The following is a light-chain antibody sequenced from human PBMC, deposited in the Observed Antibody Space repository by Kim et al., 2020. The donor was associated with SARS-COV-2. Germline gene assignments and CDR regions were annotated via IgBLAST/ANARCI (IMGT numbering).Light chain of an antibody. Sequence: EILITQSPATLSVSPGDSATLSCRASQSVYSNLAWYQQKPGQPPRLLIYGASTRATGIPARFSGSGSGTEFTLTISSLQSGDFAVYYCQQYNNWPPWTFGQGTKVDIK. J-gene: IGKJ1*01. CDR1: QSVYSN. V-gene: IGKV3-15*01. CDR2: GAS. CDR3: QQYNNWPPWT.